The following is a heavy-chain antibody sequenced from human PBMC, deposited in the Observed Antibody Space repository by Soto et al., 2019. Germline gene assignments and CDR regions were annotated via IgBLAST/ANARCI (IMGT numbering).Heavy chain of an antibody. CDR1: GGSFSGYY. CDR2: ITHTGDT. D-gene: IGHD1-26*01. J-gene: IGHJ4*02. Sequence: QVQLQQWGAGLLKPSETLSLTCAVYGGSFSGYYCSWIRQSPGKGLEWIGEITHTGDTNYNPSLKSRVTISVDTSKNQFSLKVTSVTAADTAVYYCARGGGSYSRGFDYWGQGTLVTVSS. CDR3: ARGGGSYSRGFDY. V-gene: IGHV4-34*01.